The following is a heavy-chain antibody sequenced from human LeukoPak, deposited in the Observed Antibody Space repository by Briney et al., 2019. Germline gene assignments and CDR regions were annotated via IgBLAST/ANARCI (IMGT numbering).Heavy chain of an antibody. D-gene: IGHD4-17*01. J-gene: IGHJ5*02. CDR1: GGSIRSSYYY. Sequence: PSETLSLTCTVSGGSIRSSYYYWGWIRQPPGKGLEWIGEINHSGSTNYNPSLKSRVTISVDTSKNQFSLKLSSVTAADTAVYYCASGGWRGTTVTTGWFDPWGQGTLVTVSS. CDR2: INHSGST. CDR3: ASGGWRGTTVTTGWFDP. V-gene: IGHV4-39*07.